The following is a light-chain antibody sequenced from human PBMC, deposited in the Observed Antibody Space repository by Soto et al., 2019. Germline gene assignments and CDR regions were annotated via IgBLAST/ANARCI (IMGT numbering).Light chain of an antibody. J-gene: IGKJ4*01. Sequence: EIVLTQSPATLSSSLGERVTLSCRASQSVSSYLAWYQQKPGQAPRLLIYDASNRATGIPARFSGSGSGTDFTLTISSLEPEDFAVYYCQQRSNWPPTFGGGTKVEIK. CDR1: QSVSSY. CDR3: QQRSNWPPT. V-gene: IGKV3-11*01. CDR2: DAS.